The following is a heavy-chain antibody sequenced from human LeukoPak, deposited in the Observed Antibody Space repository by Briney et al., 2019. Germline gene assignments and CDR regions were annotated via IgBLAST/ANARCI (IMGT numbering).Heavy chain of an antibody. D-gene: IGHD6-19*01. V-gene: IGHV3-53*04. J-gene: IGHJ5*02. CDR1: GFTVSSNY. CDR3: ASTIAVAGPKGPDWFDP. Sequence: GGSLRLSCAASGFTVSSNYMSWVRQAPGKGLEWVSVIYSGGSTYYADSVKSRFTISRHNSKNTLYLQMNSLRAEDTAVYYCASTIAVAGPKGPDWFDPWGQGTLVTVPS. CDR2: IYSGGST.